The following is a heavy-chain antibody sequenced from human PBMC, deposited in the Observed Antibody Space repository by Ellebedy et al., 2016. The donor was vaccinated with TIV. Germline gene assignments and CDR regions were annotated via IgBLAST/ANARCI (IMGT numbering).Heavy chain of an antibody. CDR1: GFTFSSYA. D-gene: IGHD3-10*01. CDR2: ISYDGSNK. Sequence: GGSLRLSXAASGFTFSSYAMHWVRQAPGKGLEWVAVISYDGSNKYYADSVKGRFTISRDNSKNTLYLQMNSLRAEDTAVYYCASDYYGTDAFDIWGQGTMVTVSS. V-gene: IGHV3-30-3*01. CDR3: ASDYYGTDAFDI. J-gene: IGHJ3*02.